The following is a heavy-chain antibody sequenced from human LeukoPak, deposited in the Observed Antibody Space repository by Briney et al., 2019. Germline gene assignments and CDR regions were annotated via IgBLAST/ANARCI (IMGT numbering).Heavy chain of an antibody. V-gene: IGHV3-23*01. CDR1: GFTFRSYA. D-gene: IGHD6-13*01. CDR2: ISGSGGST. Sequence: GGSLRLSCAASGFTFRSYAMNWVRQAPGKGLEWVSAISGSGGSTYYADSVKGRFTISRDNSKNTLYLQMNSLRAEDTAVYYCAKVGSSSFVRYYFDYWGQGTLVTVSS. J-gene: IGHJ4*02. CDR3: AKVGSSSFVRYYFDY.